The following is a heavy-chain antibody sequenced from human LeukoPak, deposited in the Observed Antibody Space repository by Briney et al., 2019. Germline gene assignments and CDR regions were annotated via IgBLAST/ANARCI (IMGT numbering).Heavy chain of an antibody. CDR1: GFTFSSYF. CDR3: AKETHDSGDYGRGHPKHFDY. V-gene: IGHV3-30*18. CDR2: ISYDGSNK. D-gene: IGHD4-17*01. J-gene: IGHJ4*02. Sequence: GGSLRLSCAASGFTFSSYFMHWVRQAPGKGLEWVAVISYDGSNKYYADSVKGRFTISRDNSKNTLYLQMNSLRAEDTAVYYCAKETHDSGDYGRGHPKHFDYWGQGTLVTVSS.